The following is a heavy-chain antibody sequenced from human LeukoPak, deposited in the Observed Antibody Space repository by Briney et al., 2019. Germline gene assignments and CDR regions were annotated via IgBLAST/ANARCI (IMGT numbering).Heavy chain of an antibody. D-gene: IGHD4-23*01. V-gene: IGHV3-30*03. CDR3: ASLASAEVVTPPDY. CDR1: GFTFSSYG. Sequence: PGGSLRLSCAASGFTFSSYGMHWVRQAPGKGLEWVAVISYDGSNKYYADPVKGRFTISRDNSKNTLYLQMNSLRAEDTAVYYCASLASAEVVTPPDYWGQGTLVTVSS. J-gene: IGHJ4*02. CDR2: ISYDGSNK.